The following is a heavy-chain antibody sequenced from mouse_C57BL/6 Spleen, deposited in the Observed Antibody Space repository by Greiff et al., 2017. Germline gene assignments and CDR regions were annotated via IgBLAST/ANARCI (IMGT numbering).Heavy chain of an antibody. D-gene: IGHD1-1*01. J-gene: IGHJ4*01. CDR2: IDPANGNT. V-gene: IGHV14-3*01. CDR3: SRQIATLAMDY. Sequence: EVQLQQPVAELVRPGASVKLSCTASGFNINNSYMHWVKQRPEQGLEWIGRIDPANGNTKYTPKFQGTATITADTSSNTAYLLLSSLTSEDTAIYCCSRQIATLAMDYWGQGTSVTVSS. CDR1: GFNINNSY.